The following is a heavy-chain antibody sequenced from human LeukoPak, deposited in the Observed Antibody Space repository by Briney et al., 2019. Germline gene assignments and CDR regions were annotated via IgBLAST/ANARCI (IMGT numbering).Heavy chain of an antibody. CDR2: IFSNDEK. CDR1: GFSLNNARMG. Sequence: ESGPTLVNPTETLTLTCTVSGFSLNNARMGVSWIRQPPGKALEWLAHIFSNDEKSYSTSLKSRLTISKDTSKSQVVLTMTNMDPVDTATYYCAHTGTYYDILTGYYGGTTYYFDYWGQGTLVTVSS. J-gene: IGHJ4*02. V-gene: IGHV2-26*01. CDR3: AHTGTYYDILTGYYGGTTYYFDY. D-gene: IGHD3-9*01.